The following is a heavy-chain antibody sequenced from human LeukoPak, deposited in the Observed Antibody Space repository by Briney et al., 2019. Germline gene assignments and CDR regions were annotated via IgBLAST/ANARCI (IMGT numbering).Heavy chain of an antibody. J-gene: IGHJ3*02. V-gene: IGHV1-2*02. CDR2: INPNSGGT. CDR3: ARDSIGWRTDAFDI. CDR1: GYTFTGYY. D-gene: IGHD6-19*01. Sequence: ASVKVSCKASGYTFTGYYMHWVRQAPGQGLEWMGWINPNSGGTNYAQKFQGRVTMTRDTSISTAYMELSRLRSDDTAVYYCARDSIGWRTDAFDIWGQGTMVTVSS.